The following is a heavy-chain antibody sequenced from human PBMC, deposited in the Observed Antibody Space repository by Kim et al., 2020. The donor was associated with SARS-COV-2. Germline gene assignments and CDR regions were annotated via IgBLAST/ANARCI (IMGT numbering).Heavy chain of an antibody. J-gene: IGHJ4*02. V-gene: IGHV5-51*01. Sequence: YSPSVQGQVTISADKSISTAYLQWSSLKASDTAMYYCARQKDTAMVYFDYWGQGTLVTVSS. CDR3: ARQKDTAMVYFDY. D-gene: IGHD5-18*01.